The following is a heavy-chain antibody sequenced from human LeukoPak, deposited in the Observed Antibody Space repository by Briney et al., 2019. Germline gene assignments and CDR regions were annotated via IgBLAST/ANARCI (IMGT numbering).Heavy chain of an antibody. Sequence: ASVKVSCKVSGYTLTELSMHWVRQAPGKGLEWMGGFDPEDGETIYAQKFQGRVTMTEDTSTDTAYMELSSLRSDDTAVYYCARDGRDIVVVPAAIPDWFDPWGQGTLVTVSS. V-gene: IGHV1-24*01. CDR1: GYTLTELS. CDR3: ARDGRDIVVVPAAIPDWFDP. J-gene: IGHJ5*02. CDR2: FDPEDGET. D-gene: IGHD2-2*02.